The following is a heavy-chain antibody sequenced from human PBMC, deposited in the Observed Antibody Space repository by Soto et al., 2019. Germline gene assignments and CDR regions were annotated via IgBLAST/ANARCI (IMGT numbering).Heavy chain of an antibody. D-gene: IGHD2-21*01. CDR2: VHYSGNT. CDR3: ARQDRVVAEGRWFDP. V-gene: IGHV4-38-2*02. J-gene: IGHJ5*02. CDR1: GYSISSGYH. Sequence: SETLSLTCTVSGYSISSGYHWAWIRQPPGKGLEWLGSVHYSGNTYYNPSLKSRLTISVDKSKDQFSLNLSSVTAADTAVYYCARQDRVVAEGRWFDPWGQGTLVTVSS.